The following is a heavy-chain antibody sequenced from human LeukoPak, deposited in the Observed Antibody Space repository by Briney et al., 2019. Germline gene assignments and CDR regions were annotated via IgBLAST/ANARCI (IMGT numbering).Heavy chain of an antibody. CDR2: INSGGSRT. V-gene: IGHV3-74*01. J-gene: IGHJ4*02. CDR3: ARAAVTGYENGVVDY. CDR1: GFTFSSYW. Sequence: GGSLRLSCAASGFTFSSYWMHWVRQAPGKGLVWVSLINSGGSRTDYADSVEGRFTISRDNAKNTLYLQMNSLRAEDTAVYYCARAAVTGYENGVVDYWGQGTLVTVSS. D-gene: IGHD3-9*01.